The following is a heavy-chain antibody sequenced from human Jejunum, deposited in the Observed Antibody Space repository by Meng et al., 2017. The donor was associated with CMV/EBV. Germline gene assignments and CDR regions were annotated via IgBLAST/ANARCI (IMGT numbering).Heavy chain of an antibody. V-gene: IGHV4-39*07. J-gene: IGHJ4*02. Sequence: YYMSWIRQSPAKGLEWIGSIYYSGSTYYKSSLRSRVTISVDTSKKQFSLKLKFVTAADTAVYYCARVSSIWSAVDYWGQGRLVTVSS. CDR2: IYYSGST. CDR3: ARVSSIWSAVDY. CDR1: YY. D-gene: IGHD6-13*01.